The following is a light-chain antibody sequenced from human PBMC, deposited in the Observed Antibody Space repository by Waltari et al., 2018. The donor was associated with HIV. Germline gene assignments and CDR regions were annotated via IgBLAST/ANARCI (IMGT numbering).Light chain of an antibody. J-gene: IGLJ2*01. CDR2: DVT. CDR1: TSDIGDYNY. CDR3: SSYSTRTTFVI. V-gene: IGLV2-14*01. Sequence: QSALTQPASVSASRGQSITLSCTGTTSDIGDYNYVSWYQQLPGKAPKLMIFDVTKRPSGVSNRFSGSKSGNTASLTISGLQAEDEADYYCSSYSTRTTFVIFGGGTKLTV.